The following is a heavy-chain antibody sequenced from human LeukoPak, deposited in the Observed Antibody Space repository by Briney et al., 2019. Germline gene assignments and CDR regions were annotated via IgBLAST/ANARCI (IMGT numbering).Heavy chain of an antibody. V-gene: IGHV4-34*01. CDR3: TTDPDYMIGVYFDF. Sequence: PSETLSLTCAVYGGSFSGYYWSWIRQPPGKGLEWIGEINHSGSTNYNPSLKSRVTISVDTSKNQFSLNLRSVTAADTAVYYCTTDPDYMIGVYFDFWGQGTLATVSS. CDR1: GGSFSGYY. J-gene: IGHJ4*02. CDR2: INHSGST. D-gene: IGHD3-10*01.